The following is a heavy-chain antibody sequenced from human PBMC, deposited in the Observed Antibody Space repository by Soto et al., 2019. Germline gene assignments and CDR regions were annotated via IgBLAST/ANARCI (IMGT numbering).Heavy chain of an antibody. J-gene: IGHJ4*02. CDR2: ISYDGSNK. CDR3: ARVKVY. V-gene: IGHV3-30-3*01. Sequence: AGGSLRLSCAASGLTFSSYAMHWVRQAPGKGLEWVAVISYDGSNKYYADSVKRRFTISRDNSKNTLYLQMNSLRAEDTDVYYCARVKVYWGQGTIVTV. CDR1: GLTFSSYA.